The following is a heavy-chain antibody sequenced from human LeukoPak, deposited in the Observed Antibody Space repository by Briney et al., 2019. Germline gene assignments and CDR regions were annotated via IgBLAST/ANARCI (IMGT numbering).Heavy chain of an antibody. V-gene: IGHV3-21*01. CDR1: GFTFSSYS. D-gene: IGHD3-10*01. CDR2: ISSSSSYI. Sequence: GGSLRLSCAASGFTFSSYSMNWVRQAPGKGLEWVSSISSSSSYIYYADSVKGRFTISRDNAKNSLYLQMNSLRAEDTAVYYWARAEDGSGSYYSGIDWGQGTLVTVSS. J-gene: IGHJ4*02. CDR3: ARAEDGSGSYYSGID.